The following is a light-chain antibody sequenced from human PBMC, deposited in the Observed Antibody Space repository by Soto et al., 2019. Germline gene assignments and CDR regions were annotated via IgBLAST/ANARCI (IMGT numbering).Light chain of an antibody. Sequence: DIQLTQSPSSLYAHLGNGVTIPCRASHTIDIYLNWYQPKTGKAPKLLNDTAYGVQTWVPSRASGRGFGTEFTRTSSSLPHEAFATYCCQQSSNTPRTFGQGTNLDIK. J-gene: IGKJ1*01. CDR3: QQSSNTPRT. V-gene: IGKV1-39*01. CDR1: HTIDIY. CDR2: TAY.